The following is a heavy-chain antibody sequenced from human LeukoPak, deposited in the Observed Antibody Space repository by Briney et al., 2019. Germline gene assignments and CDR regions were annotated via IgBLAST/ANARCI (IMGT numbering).Heavy chain of an antibody. CDR2: IHWNSGRT. D-gene: IGHD3-3*01. CDR1: GFTFDDYA. CDR3: AKDATRIRIFGDAFDI. V-gene: IGHV3-9*01. Sequence: PGGPLRLPCAASGFTFDDYAMHWVRLVPGKGLEWVSGIHWNSGRTGYADSVKGRFIISRDNAKDSLYLQMNSLRAEDTALYYCAKDATRIRIFGDAFDIWGQGTMVTVSS. J-gene: IGHJ3*02.